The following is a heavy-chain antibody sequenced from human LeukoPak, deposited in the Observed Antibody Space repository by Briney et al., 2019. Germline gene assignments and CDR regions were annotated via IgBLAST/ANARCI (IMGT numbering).Heavy chain of an antibody. J-gene: IGHJ5*02. Sequence: PSETLSLTCTVSGGSISSYYWSWIWQPPGKGLEWIGYIYYSGSTNYNPSLKSRVTISVDTSKNQFSLKLRSVTAADTAVYYCARDKEWIQPGTRGYNWFDPWGQGTLVTVSS. CDR3: ARDKEWIQPGTRGYNWFDP. CDR2: IYYSGST. V-gene: IGHV4-59*12. CDR1: GGSISSYY. D-gene: IGHD5-18*01.